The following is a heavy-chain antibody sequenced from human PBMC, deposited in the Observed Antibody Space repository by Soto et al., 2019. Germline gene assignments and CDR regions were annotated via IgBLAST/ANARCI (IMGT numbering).Heavy chain of an antibody. Sequence: PSETLSLTCTVSGGSISSSSYYWGWIRQPPGKGLEWIGSIYYSGSTYYNPSLKSRVTISVDTSKNQFSLKLSSVTAADTAVYYCARLRLYYYDSSGYYIASGMDVWGQGTTVTVSS. J-gene: IGHJ6*02. V-gene: IGHV4-39*01. CDR3: ARLRLYYYDSSGYYIASGMDV. D-gene: IGHD3-22*01. CDR1: GGSISSSSYY. CDR2: IYYSGST.